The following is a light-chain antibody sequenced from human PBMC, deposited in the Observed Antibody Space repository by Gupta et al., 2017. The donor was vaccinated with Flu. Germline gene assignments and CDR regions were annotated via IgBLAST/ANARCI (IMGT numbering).Light chain of an antibody. CDR3: HQTHSFPSIT. J-gene: IGKJ5*01. CDR1: QHIGTW. V-gene: IGKV1-12*02. CDR2: AAS. Sequence: DIQMTQSPSSVSASVGDRVTITCRASQHIGTWVAWYQQKPGKAPKLLIYAASSWQRGVASRFSGSGYGKDLCLTISSRQQEDFASYYCHQTHSFPSITFGQGTLLDIK.